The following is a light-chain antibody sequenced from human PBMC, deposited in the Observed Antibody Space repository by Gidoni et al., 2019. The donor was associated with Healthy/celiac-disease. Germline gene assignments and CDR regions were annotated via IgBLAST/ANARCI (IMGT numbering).Light chain of an antibody. CDR3: QQRSNWPPSIT. Sequence: EIVLTQSPATLSLSTGERATLSFRASQSVSSYLAWYQQKAGQAPRLLIYDASNRAIGIPARFSGSGSGTDFTLTISSLGPEDFAVYYCQQRSNWPPSITFGQGTRLEIK. CDR2: DAS. CDR1: QSVSSY. J-gene: IGKJ5*01. V-gene: IGKV3-11*01.